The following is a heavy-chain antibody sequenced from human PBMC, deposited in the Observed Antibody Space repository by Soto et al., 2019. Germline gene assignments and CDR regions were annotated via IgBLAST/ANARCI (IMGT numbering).Heavy chain of an antibody. V-gene: IGHV4-31*03. D-gene: IGHD3-3*01. CDR1: GSSISSGGYY. Sequence: SLSCXVPGSSISSGGYYWSWIRQHPGKGLEWIGYIYYSGSTYYNPSLKSRVTISVDTSKNQFSLKLSSVTAADTAVYYCARDSITIFGVVHYYYGMDVWGQGTTVTVSS. J-gene: IGHJ6*02. CDR2: IYYSGST. CDR3: ARDSITIFGVVHYYYGMDV.